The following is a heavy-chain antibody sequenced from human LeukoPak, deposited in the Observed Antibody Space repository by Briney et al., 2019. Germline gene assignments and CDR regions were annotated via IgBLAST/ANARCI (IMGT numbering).Heavy chain of an antibody. V-gene: IGHV3-66*02. D-gene: IGHD1-26*01. J-gene: IGHJ4*02. CDR1: GCIVSSKY. Sequence: GGSLRLSCAAAGCIVSSKYMSWVRQAPGKGLEWVSVIYSGGSTYYADSVKGRFTISRDNSKNVLYLQMNSLRGEDSAVYYCARVDRIVGVTRYFDYWGQGSLVTVSS. CDR2: IYSGGST. CDR3: ARVDRIVGVTRYFDY.